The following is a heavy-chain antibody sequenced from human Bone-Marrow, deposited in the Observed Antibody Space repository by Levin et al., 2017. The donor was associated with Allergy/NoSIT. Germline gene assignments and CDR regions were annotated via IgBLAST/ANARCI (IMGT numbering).Heavy chain of an antibody. J-gene: IGHJ3*02. V-gene: IGHV5-51*01. D-gene: IGHD1-26*01. CDR3: SKRGPGGTFDAFDI. CDR2: IYPGDSDI. Sequence: ASVKVSCKGSGYSFHNYWIGWVRQMPGKGLDSMGIIYPGDSDIRYSPSFQGQVTISVDKSIDTAYLQWSSLKASDTAMYYCSKRGPGGTFDAFDIWGQGTMVTVPS. CDR1: GYSFHNYW.